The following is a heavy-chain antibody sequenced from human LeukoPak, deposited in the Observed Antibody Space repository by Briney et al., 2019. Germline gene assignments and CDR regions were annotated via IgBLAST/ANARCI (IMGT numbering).Heavy chain of an antibody. Sequence: GGSLRLSCAASGFTFSSYAMSWVRQAPGKGLEWLSYISGSGDTTYYADSVKGRFTISRDNAKNSLNLQMNTLRAEDTAVYYCARGLTAATYLFDYWGQGTLVAVSS. CDR2: ISGSGDTT. D-gene: IGHD2-21*02. J-gene: IGHJ4*02. CDR1: GFTFSSYA. CDR3: ARGLTAATYLFDY. V-gene: IGHV3-23*01.